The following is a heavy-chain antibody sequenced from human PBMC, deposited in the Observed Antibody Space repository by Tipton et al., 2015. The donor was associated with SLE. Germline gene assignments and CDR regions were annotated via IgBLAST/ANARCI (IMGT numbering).Heavy chain of an antibody. CDR2: IVVGSGLT. CDR3: ARGGAPPYYYYYMDV. V-gene: IGHV1-58*02. Sequence: QLVQSGAEVKKPGTSVRVSCKASGFTFSSSAMQWVRQARGQRLEWIGWIVVGSGLTTYAQKFQERVTITSDMSTTTVYLELSSLGSEDSAMYYGARGGAPPYYYYYMDVWGKGTTVTVSS. J-gene: IGHJ6*03. CDR1: GFTFSSSA.